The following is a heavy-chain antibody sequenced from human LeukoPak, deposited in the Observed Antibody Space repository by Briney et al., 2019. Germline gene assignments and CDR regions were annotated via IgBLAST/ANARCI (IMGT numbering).Heavy chain of an antibody. V-gene: IGHV3-23*01. J-gene: IGHJ6*03. CDR2: IGYSGGNT. D-gene: IGHD1-26*01. CDR3: AKVREGYYYYMDV. Sequence: GRSLRLSCAAAGFTFSSYAMSWVRQAPGKGLEWVSGIGYSGGNTYYADSVKGRFTISRDNSKNTLYLQMNSLRAEDTALYYCAKVREGYYYYMDVWGKGTTVTVSS. CDR1: GFTFSSYA.